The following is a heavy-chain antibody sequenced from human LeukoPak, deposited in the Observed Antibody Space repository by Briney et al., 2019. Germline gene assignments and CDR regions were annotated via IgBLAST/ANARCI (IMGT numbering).Heavy chain of an antibody. D-gene: IGHD2-15*01. CDR3: AKDRIVVVVAATLFY. Sequence: GGSLRLSCAAPGFTFSSYAMSWVRQAPGKGLEWVSAISGSGGSTYYADSVKGRFTISRDNSKNTLYLQMNSLRAEDTAVYYCAKDRIVVVVAATLFYWGQGTLVTVSS. CDR2: ISGSGGST. V-gene: IGHV3-23*01. J-gene: IGHJ4*02. CDR1: GFTFSSYA.